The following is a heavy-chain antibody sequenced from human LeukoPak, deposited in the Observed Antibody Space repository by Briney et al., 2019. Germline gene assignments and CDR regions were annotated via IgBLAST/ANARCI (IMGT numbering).Heavy chain of an antibody. CDR1: GYTFTSYY. CDR3: ATVGA. CDR2: IYPSGGST. J-gene: IGHJ5*02. Sequence: VASVKVSCKASGYTFTSYYIHWVRQAPGQGLEWMGIIYPSGGSTTYAQQFQGRVTMTSGTSTSTVHMELSSLRSEDTGVYYCATVGAWGQGTLVTVSS. V-gene: IGHV1-46*01. D-gene: IGHD3-16*01.